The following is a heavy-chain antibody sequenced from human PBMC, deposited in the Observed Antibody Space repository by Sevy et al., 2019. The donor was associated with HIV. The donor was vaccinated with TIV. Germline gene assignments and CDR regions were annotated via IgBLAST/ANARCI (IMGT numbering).Heavy chain of an antibody. V-gene: IGHV4-4*02. D-gene: IGHD3-16*01. CDR2: IYHSGTT. CDR3: ARLTGGVDSGFQH. CDR1: DGCMRSSNW. Sequence: SETLSLTCAVSDGCMRSSNWWSWVRQSPGKGLAWIGEIYHSGTTNRNPSLKSRVTISIDKSKNLFSLKMSSVTAADTAVYYCARLTGGVDSGFQHWGQGTLVTVSS. J-gene: IGHJ1*01.